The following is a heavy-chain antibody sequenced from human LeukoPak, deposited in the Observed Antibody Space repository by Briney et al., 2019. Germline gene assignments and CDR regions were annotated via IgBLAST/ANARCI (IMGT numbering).Heavy chain of an antibody. V-gene: IGHV4-4*02. CDR1: GGSISSSNW. D-gene: IGHD2-2*01. J-gene: IGHJ6*02. CDR3: ARGATDKYCSSTSCLYYYYGMDV. CDR2: IYHSGST. Sequence: SETLSLTCAVSGGSISSSNWWSWVRQPPGKGLEWIGEIYHSGSTNYNPSLKSRVTISVDTSKNQFSLKLSSVTAADTAVYYCARGATDKYCSSTSCLYYYYGMDVWGQGTTVTVSS.